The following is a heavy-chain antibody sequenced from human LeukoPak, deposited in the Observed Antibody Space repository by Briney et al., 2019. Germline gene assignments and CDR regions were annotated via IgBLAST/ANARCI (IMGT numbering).Heavy chain of an antibody. CDR3: ARRAVAGGRYFDL. CDR2: IYYSGST. V-gene: IGHV4-59*01. CDR1: GGSISSYY. D-gene: IGHD6-19*01. J-gene: IGHJ2*01. Sequence: SETLSLTCTVSGGSISSYYWSWIRQPPGKGLEWIGYIYYSGSTNYNPSLKSRVTISVDTSKNQFSLKLSSVTAADTAVYYCARRAVAGGRYFDLWGRGTLVTVSS.